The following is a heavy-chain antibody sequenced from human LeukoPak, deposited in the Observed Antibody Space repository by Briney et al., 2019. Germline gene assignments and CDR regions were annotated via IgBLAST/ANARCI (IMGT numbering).Heavy chain of an antibody. J-gene: IGHJ3*02. CDR2: ISAYNYNT. V-gene: IGHV1-18*04. CDR1: GYTFTGCY. Sequence: GASVKVSCKASGYTFTGCYMHWVRQAPGQGLEWMGYISAYNYNTHHSQKFQGRVFMSTDSSSGTAYMDLQSLTSDDTAVYYCARHMREFWSRRQPGDAFDIWGQGTMVTVSS. D-gene: IGHD3-3*01. CDR3: ARHMREFWSRRQPGDAFDI.